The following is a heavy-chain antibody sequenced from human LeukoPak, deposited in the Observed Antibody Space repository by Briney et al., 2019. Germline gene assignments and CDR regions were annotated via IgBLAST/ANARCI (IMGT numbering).Heavy chain of an antibody. CDR3: ARSRGTHPGWNQNNWFDP. D-gene: IGHD1-1*01. CDR1: GDSVSSNSAA. Sequence: SQTLSFTCAISGDSVSSNSAAWNWIRQSPSRGLEWLGRTYYRSKWYNDYAVSVKSRITINPDTSKNQFSLQLNSVTPEDTAVYYCARSRGTHPGWNQNNWFDPWGQGTLVTVSS. V-gene: IGHV6-1*01. CDR2: TYYRSKWYN. J-gene: IGHJ5*02.